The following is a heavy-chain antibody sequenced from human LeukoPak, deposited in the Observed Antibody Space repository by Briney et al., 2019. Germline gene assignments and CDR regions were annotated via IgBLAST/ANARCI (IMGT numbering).Heavy chain of an antibody. J-gene: IGHJ4*02. CDR3: ARGAYHCSSTTCYPVD. D-gene: IGHD2-2*01. CDR1: GFSFSSYS. V-gene: IGHV3-21*01. CDR2: ISSGSSYI. Sequence: PGGSLRLSCAASGFSFSSYSMNWVRQAPGKGLGWVSSISSGSSYIYYADSVKGRFTISRDNAKNSLYLQMNSLRAEDTAVYYCARGAYHCSSTTCYPVDWGQGTLVTVSS.